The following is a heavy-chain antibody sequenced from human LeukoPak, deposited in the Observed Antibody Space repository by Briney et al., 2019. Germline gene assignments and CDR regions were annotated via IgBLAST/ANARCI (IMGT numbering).Heavy chain of an antibody. J-gene: IGHJ3*02. CDR2: ISSSSSYI. V-gene: IGHV3-21*01. D-gene: IGHD2-2*01. Sequence: GGSLRLSCAASGFTFSSYSMNWVRQAPGKGLEWASSISSSSSYIYYADSVKGRFTISRDNAKNSLYLQMNSLRAEDTAVYYCARDHPCCSSTSCYGRGAFDIWGQGTMVTVSS. CDR1: GFTFSSYS. CDR3: ARDHPCCSSTSCYGRGAFDI.